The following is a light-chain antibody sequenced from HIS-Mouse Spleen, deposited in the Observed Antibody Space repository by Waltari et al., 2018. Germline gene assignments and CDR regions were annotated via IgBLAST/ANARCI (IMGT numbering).Light chain of an antibody. Sequence: NFMLTQPHSVSESPGKTVTISCTRSSGRIASNYLQWDHQRPGRAPTTVIYEDNQRPSGVPDRFSGSIDSSSNSASLTISGLKTEDEADYYCQSYDSSNHVVFGGGTKLTVL. CDR1: SGRIASNY. J-gene: IGLJ2*01. CDR3: QSYDSSNHVV. CDR2: EDN. V-gene: IGLV6-57*04.